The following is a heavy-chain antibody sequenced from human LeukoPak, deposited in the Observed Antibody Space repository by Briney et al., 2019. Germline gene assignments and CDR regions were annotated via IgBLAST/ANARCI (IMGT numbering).Heavy chain of an antibody. CDR1: GVSSSSSSYY. CDR2: IYYTGSI. J-gene: IGHJ6*03. CDR3: ARQNPYTASSFFYYMDV. D-gene: IGHD2-2*02. V-gene: IGHV4-39*01. Sequence: SGTLSLTCTVSGVSSSSSSYYWGWIRQPPGKRLEWIGSIYYTGSIYYNPSLKSRITMSEDKSKNQFSLKLSSVTAADTAVYYCARQNPYTASSFFYYMDVWGKGTTVTVSS.